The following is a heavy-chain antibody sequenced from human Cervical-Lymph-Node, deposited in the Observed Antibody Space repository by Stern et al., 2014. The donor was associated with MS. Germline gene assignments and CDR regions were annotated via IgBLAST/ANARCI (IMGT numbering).Heavy chain of an antibody. Sequence: DVQLVESGGGLVQRGGSLWLSCAASGISVSSNYMTWVRQAPGTGLERVSRYYPGLTTDSAAYLCGRFRVSKENSTNTVYLEMNSLTPEDTAVYYGSREMAARRFDPWGQGTLVVVSS. CDR1: GISVSSNY. J-gene: IGHJ5*02. D-gene: IGHD6-6*01. CDR3: SREMAARRFDP. CDR2: YYPGLTT. V-gene: IGHV3-66*01.